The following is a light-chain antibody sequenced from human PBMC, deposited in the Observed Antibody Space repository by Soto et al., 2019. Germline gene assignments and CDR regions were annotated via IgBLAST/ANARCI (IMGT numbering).Light chain of an antibody. CDR2: EVS. J-gene: IGLJ1*01. V-gene: IGLV2-8*01. CDR1: SSDVGGYNY. CDR3: CSYAGTNDYV. Sequence: QSALTQPPSASGSPGQSVTISCTGSSSDVGGYNYVSWYQQYPGKAPKLMIYEVSKRPSGVPDRFSGSKSGNTASLTVSGLQAEDEADYYCCSYAGTNDYVFGTGTKV.